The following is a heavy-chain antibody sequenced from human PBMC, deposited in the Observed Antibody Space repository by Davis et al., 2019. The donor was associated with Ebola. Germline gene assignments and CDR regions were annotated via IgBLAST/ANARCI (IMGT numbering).Heavy chain of an antibody. V-gene: IGHV3-7*01. Sequence: PGGSLRLSCAASGFSFSSYWMSWVRQAPGKGLEWVANIKQDGSDRYYVDSVEGRFTISRDNAKNSLYLQMNSLRAEDTAVYYCARRVYDFWSGYYYYYYYGMDVWGQGTTVTVSS. CDR1: GFSFSSYW. J-gene: IGHJ6*02. CDR2: IKQDGSDR. CDR3: ARRVYDFWSGYYYYYYYGMDV. D-gene: IGHD3-3*01.